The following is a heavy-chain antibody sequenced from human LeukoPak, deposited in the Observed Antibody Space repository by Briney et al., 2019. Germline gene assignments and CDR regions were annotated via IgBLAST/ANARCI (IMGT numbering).Heavy chain of an antibody. D-gene: IGHD3-22*01. J-gene: IGHJ3*02. CDR3: ARLSPKVIRYAFDI. V-gene: IGHV4-38-2*01. Sequence: KPSETLSLTCAVSGYSISSGYYWGWIRQPPGKGLERIGSIYHSGSTYYNPSLKSRVTISVDTSKNQFSLKLSSVTAADTAVYYCARLSPKVIRYAFDIWGQGTMVTVSS. CDR2: IYHSGST. CDR1: GYSISSGYY.